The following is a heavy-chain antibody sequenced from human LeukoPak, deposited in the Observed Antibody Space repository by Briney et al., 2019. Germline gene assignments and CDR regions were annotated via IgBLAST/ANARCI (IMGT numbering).Heavy chain of an antibody. Sequence: PGGSLRLSCAASGFTFVNAWMSWIRQAPGKGLEWVGRIKSKGDGGTTDYAAPVRGRFTISREESKNVLYLQMNSLKTEDTAVYYCTTDRELFYDYVWGSYRLFDSWGQGTLVTVSS. CDR3: TTDRELFYDYVWGSYRLFDS. CDR1: GFTFVNAW. V-gene: IGHV3-15*01. CDR2: IKSKGDGGTT. D-gene: IGHD3-16*02. J-gene: IGHJ4*02.